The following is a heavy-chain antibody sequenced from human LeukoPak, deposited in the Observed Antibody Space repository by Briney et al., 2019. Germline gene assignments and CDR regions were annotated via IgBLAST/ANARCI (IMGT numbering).Heavy chain of an antibody. CDR2: VYYSGDT. J-gene: IGHJ4*02. D-gene: IGHD2-15*01. Sequence: SETLSLTCTVSGGSISSSSYYWGWIRQPPGKGLEWIGTVYYSGDTYYNPSLKSRVTISLDTSKNQFSLELRSVTAADTAVYYCAREPRYCSGGSYYFFDYWGQGTLVTVSS. V-gene: IGHV4-39*01. CDR1: GGSISSSSYY. CDR3: AREPRYCSGGSYYFFDY.